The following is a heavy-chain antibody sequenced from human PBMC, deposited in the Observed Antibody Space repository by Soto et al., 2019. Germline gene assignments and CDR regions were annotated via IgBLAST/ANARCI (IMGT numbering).Heavy chain of an antibody. CDR2: INHSGST. V-gene: IGHV4-34*01. CDR1: GGSFSGYY. CDR3: ARGHYDILTGYSGKHFDY. J-gene: IGHJ4*02. Sequence: QVQLQQWGAGLLKPSETLSLTCAVYGGSFSGYYWSWIRQPPGKGLEWIGEINHSGSTNYNPSLKSRVTISVDTSKNQFSLKLSSVTAADTAEYYCARGHYDILTGYSGKHFDYWGQGTLVTVSS. D-gene: IGHD3-9*01.